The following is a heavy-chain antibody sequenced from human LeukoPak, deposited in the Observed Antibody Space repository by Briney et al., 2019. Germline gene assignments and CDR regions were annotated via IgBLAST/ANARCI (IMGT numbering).Heavy chain of an antibody. Sequence: PGGSLRLSCAVSGFTFSSYEMNWVRQAPGKGLEWVSYISTSGHTTYYTDSVKGRFTISRDSAKNSLFLQMNSLRAEDTAVYYCARAGGGYWFDPWGQGTLVTASS. D-gene: IGHD2-15*01. CDR1: GFTFSSYE. CDR2: ISTSGHTT. CDR3: ARAGGGYWFDP. V-gene: IGHV3-48*03. J-gene: IGHJ5*02.